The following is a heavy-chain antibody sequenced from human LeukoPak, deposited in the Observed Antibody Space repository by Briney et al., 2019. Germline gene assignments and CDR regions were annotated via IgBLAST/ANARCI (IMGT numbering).Heavy chain of an antibody. V-gene: IGHV3-30*02. J-gene: IGHJ6*03. CDR1: GFTFSSYG. CDR3: AKDRRPLYSYMDV. D-gene: IGHD6-6*01. Sequence: GGSQRLSCAASGFTFSSYGMHWVRQAPGKGLEWVAFIRYDGSNKYYADSVKGRFTISRDNSKNTLYLQMNSLRAEDTAVYYCAKDRRPLYSYMDVWGKGTTVTVSS. CDR2: IRYDGSNK.